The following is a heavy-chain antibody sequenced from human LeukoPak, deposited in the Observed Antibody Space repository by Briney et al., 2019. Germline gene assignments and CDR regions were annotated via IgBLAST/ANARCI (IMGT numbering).Heavy chain of an antibody. CDR1: GYTFTSYG. CDR2: ISAYNGNT. Sequence: ASVKVSCTASGYTFTSYGISWVRQAPGQGLEWMGWISAYNGNTNYAQKLQGRVTMTTDTSTSTAYMELRSLRSDDTAVYYCARVGQQLETYYYYMDVWGKGTTVTISS. D-gene: IGHD6-13*01. V-gene: IGHV1-18*01. J-gene: IGHJ6*03. CDR3: ARVGQQLETYYYYMDV.